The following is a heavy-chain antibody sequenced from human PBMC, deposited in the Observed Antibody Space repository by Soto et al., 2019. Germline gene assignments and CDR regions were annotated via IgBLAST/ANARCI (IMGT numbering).Heavy chain of an antibody. J-gene: IGHJ5*02. Sequence: QVQLQESGPGLVKPSQTLSLTCTVSGGSISSGDYYWSWIRQPPGKGLEWIGYIYYSGSTYYNPSLKSRVTISVDTSKNQFSRKLSSVTAADTAVYYCARSASSSWYGGWFDPWGQGTLVTVSS. V-gene: IGHV4-30-4*01. CDR3: ARSASSSWYGGWFDP. D-gene: IGHD6-13*01. CDR2: IYYSGST. CDR1: GGSISSGDYY.